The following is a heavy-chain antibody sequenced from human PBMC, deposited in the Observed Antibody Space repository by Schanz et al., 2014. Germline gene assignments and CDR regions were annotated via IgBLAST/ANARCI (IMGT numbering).Heavy chain of an antibody. Sequence: QVQLQQWGAGLLKPSETLSLTCAVYGGSFSSNYWSWIRQPPGKGLEWIGEINQSGTTNYNPSLKSRVTMSVDTSKNQISLKLRSVTAADTAVYYCARDTTWRLDLWGRGTLXTVSS. V-gene: IGHV4-34*02. J-gene: IGHJ2*01. CDR2: INQSGTT. D-gene: IGHD1-1*01. CDR3: ARDTTWRLDL. CDR1: GGSFSSNY.